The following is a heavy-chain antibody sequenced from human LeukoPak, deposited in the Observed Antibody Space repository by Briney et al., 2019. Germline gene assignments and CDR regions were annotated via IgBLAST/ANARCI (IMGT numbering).Heavy chain of an antibody. D-gene: IGHD3-22*01. CDR3: ARGSRGSGYYYTCLDP. Sequence: ESPKIFRNGSWYSLSSYWIALVRQMSRQGLEWSGIIYPGDSDSRHSTSCQGQVTISADKSLSTVYLQWSRLEVSDTAWVFFARGSRGSGYYYTCLDPWGQGTLVTVSS. V-gene: IGHV5-51*06. CDR1: WYSLSSYW. CDR2: IYPGDSDS. J-gene: IGHJ5*02.